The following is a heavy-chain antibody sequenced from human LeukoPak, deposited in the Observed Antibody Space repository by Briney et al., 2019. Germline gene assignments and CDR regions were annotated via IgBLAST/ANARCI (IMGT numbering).Heavy chain of an antibody. CDR2: ISSGSSTI. CDR1: GFTFSTYT. D-gene: IGHD3-3*01. CDR3: AKAQTVREWSRPYYYGMDV. J-gene: IGHJ6*02. Sequence: GSLRLSCAASGFTFSTYTMNWVRQAPGKGLEWISYISSGSSTIFYADSVKGRFTISRDNAKNSLFLQMNSLRAEDTAVYYCAKAQTVREWSRPYYYGMDVWGQGTTVTVSS. V-gene: IGHV3-48*01.